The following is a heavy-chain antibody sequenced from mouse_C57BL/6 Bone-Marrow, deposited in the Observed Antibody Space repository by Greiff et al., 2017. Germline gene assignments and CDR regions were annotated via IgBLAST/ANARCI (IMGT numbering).Heavy chain of an antibody. CDR1: GYTFTNYW. D-gene: IGHD1-1*01. CDR3: ARYYYGSSYAMDY. CDR2: IYPGGGYT. J-gene: IGHJ4*01. V-gene: IGHV1-63*01. Sequence: QVQLQQSGAELVRPATSVKMSCKASGYTFTNYWIGWAKQRPGHGLEWIGDIYPGGGYTNYNEKFKGKATLTADKSSSTAYMQFSSLTSEDSAIYYCARYYYGSSYAMDYWGQGTSVTVSS.